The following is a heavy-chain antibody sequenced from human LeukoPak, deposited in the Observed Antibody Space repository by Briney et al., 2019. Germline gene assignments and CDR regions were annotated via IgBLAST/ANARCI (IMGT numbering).Heavy chain of an antibody. V-gene: IGHV3-48*01. D-gene: IGHD1-1*01. CDR2: ISSSSSTI. CDR1: GFTFSSYS. J-gene: IGHJ4*02. Sequence: QPGGSLRLSCAASGFTFSSYSMNWVRQAPGKGLEWVSYISSSSSTIYYADSVKGRFTISRDNSKNTLYLQMNSLRAEDTAVYYCAKEGTGIHFDYWGQGTLVTVSS. CDR3: AKEGTGIHFDY.